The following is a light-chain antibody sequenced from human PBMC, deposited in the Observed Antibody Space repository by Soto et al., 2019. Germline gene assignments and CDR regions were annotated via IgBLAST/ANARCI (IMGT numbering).Light chain of an antibody. J-gene: IGKJ1*01. Sequence: DIQVTQSPSSLSASVGDRVTISCRASQSISGYLNWYQQKPGRAPKLLIYGASTLQSGVPSRFSGSGSGTEFTLTISSLQPDDFATYYCQQYNSYSFGQGTKVDIK. V-gene: IGKV1-9*01. CDR3: QQYNSYS. CDR2: GAS. CDR1: QSISGY.